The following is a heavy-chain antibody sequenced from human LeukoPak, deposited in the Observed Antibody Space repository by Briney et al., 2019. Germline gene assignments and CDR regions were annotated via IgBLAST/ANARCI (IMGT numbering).Heavy chain of an antibody. V-gene: IGHV4-34*01. CDR2: INHSGST. CDR3: ASVFYHPFDY. J-gene: IGHJ4*02. CDR1: GGSFSGYY. Sequence: SETLSLTCAVYGGSFSGYYWSWIRQPPGKGLEWIGEINHSGSTDYNPSLKSRVTISVDTSKNQFSLKLSSVTAADTAVYYCASVFYHPFDYWGQGTLVTVSS. D-gene: IGHD2-2*01.